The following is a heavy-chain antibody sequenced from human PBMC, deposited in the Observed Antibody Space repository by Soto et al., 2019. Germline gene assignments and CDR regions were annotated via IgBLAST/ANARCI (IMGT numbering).Heavy chain of an antibody. CDR2: IWYDGSNK. CDR3: ARDRDVVVVAARDY. V-gene: IGHV3-33*01. D-gene: IGHD2-15*01. Sequence: QVQLVESGGGVVQPGRSLRLSCAASGFTFSSYGMHWVRQAPGKGLEWVAVIWYDGSNKYYADSVKGRFTISRDNSKNTLYLQMNSLRAEDTAVYYCARDRDVVVVAARDYWGQGTLVTVSS. J-gene: IGHJ4*02. CDR1: GFTFSSYG.